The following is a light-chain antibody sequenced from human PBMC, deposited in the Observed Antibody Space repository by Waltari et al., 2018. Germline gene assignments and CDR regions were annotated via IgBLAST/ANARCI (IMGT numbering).Light chain of an antibody. J-gene: IGKJ2*01. CDR1: QSISSY. CDR2: AAS. Sequence: DIQMTQSPSSLSASVGERVTNTCRARQSISSYLNWYQQKPGKAPKLLIYAASSLQSGVPSRFSGSGSGTDFTLTISSLQPEDFATYYCQQSYSTPRYTFGQGTKLEIK. V-gene: IGKV1-39*01. CDR3: QQSYSTPRYT.